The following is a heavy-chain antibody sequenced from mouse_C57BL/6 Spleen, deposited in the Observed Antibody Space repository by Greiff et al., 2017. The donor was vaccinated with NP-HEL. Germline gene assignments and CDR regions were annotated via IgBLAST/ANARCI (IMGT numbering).Heavy chain of an antibody. Sequence: VQLKESGPGLVKPSQSLSLTCSVTGYSITSGYYWNWIRQFPGNKLEWMGYISYDGSNNYNPSLKNRISITRDTSNNQFFLKFNSVTTEDTATYYCARDQTAQATWFADWGQGTLVTVAA. J-gene: IGHJ3*01. CDR1: GYSITSGYY. D-gene: IGHD3-2*02. CDR2: ISYDGSN. CDR3: ARDQTAQATWFAD. V-gene: IGHV3-6*01.